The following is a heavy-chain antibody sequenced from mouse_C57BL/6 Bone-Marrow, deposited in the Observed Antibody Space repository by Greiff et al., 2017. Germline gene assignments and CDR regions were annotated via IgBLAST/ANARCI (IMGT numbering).Heavy chain of an antibody. D-gene: IGHD2-4*01. CDR2: IWGGGST. V-gene: IGHV2-2*01. Sequence: VQLQESGPGLVQPSQSLSITCTVSGFSLTSYGVHWVRQSPGKGLEWRGVIWGGGSTDYNAAFISSLSISKDNSKGQVFFKMNSLQADDTAIYYCARSITAVCDYWGQGTTLTVAA. CDR3: ARSITAVCDY. CDR1: GFSLTSYG. J-gene: IGHJ2*01.